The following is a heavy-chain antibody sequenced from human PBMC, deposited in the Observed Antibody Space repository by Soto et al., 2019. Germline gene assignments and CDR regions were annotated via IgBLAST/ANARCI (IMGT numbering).Heavy chain of an antibody. V-gene: IGHV3-7*01. CDR2: IKQDGSEK. D-gene: IGHD6-13*01. CDR3: ARHLYSSSFYYYYGMDV. J-gene: IGHJ6*02. CDR1: GFTFSSYW. Sequence: GGSLRLSCAASGFTFSSYWMSWVRQAPGKGLEWVANIKQDGSEKYYVDSVKGRFTISRDNAKNSLYLQMNSLGAEDTAVYYCARHLYSSSFYYYYGMDVWGQGTTVTVSS.